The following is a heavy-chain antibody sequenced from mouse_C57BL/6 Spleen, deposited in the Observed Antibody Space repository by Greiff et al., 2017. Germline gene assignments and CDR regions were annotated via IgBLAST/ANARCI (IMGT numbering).Heavy chain of an antibody. J-gene: IGHJ4*01. D-gene: IGHD1-1*01. CDR1: GFTFSSYA. V-gene: IGHV5-4*01. Sequence: EVKLVESGGGLVKPGGSLKLSCAASGFTFSSYAMSWVRQTPEKRLEWVATISDGGSYTYYPDNVKGRFTISRDNAKNNLYLQMSHLKSEDTAMYYCARDRYYGSSYGAMDYWGQGTSVTVSS. CDR3: ARDRYYGSSYGAMDY. CDR2: ISDGGSYT.